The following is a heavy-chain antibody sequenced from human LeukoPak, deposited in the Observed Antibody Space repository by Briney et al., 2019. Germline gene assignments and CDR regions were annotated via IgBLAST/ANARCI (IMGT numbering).Heavy chain of an antibody. CDR1: GSIFRSYW. CDR2: IKQDGSEK. D-gene: IGHD5-12*01. V-gene: IGHV3-7*01. Sequence: QPGGSLRLSCAASGSIFRSYWMSWVRQAPGKGLEWVANIKQDGSEKHYVDSVKGRFTISRDNANNSLYLQMNSLRAEDTAVYYCMREVVATRLDSWGQGTLVTVSS. J-gene: IGHJ4*02. CDR3: MREVVATRLDS.